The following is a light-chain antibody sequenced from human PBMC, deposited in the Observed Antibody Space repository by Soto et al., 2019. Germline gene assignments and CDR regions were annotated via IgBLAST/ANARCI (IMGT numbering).Light chain of an antibody. CDR1: SSNIGSNT. CDR3: AAWDDSLRGVV. V-gene: IGLV1-44*01. Sequence: QSVLTQPPSASGTPGQRVTISCSGSSSNIGSNTVNWYQQLPGTAPKHLIYSNNQRPSGVPDRFSGSKSGTSASLAISGLQSEDEADYYCAAWDDSLRGVVFGGGTKVTVL. J-gene: IGLJ2*01. CDR2: SNN.